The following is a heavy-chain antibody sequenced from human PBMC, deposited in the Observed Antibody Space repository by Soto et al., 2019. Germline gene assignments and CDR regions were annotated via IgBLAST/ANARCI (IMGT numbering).Heavy chain of an antibody. D-gene: IGHD3-22*01. CDR2: IYYSGST. V-gene: IGHV4-59*01. CDR1: GGSISSYY. J-gene: IGHJ3*02. CDR3: ARSRRFYASSGEDAFDI. Sequence: QVQLQESGPGLVKPSETLSLTCTVSGGSISSYYWSWIRQPPGKGLEWIGYIYYSGSTNYNPSLKSRVRRSVDPSKNQFSLKLSAVTAEDTAVYYCARSRRFYASSGEDAFDIWGQGTMVTVSS.